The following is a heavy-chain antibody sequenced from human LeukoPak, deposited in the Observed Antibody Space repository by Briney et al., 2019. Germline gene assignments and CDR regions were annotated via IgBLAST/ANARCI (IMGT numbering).Heavy chain of an antibody. J-gene: IGHJ4*02. CDR1: GFTFSSYS. CDR3: ARGTYYDSSGYYGFRHPLDY. V-gene: IGHV3-21*01. CDR2: ISSSSSYI. D-gene: IGHD3-22*01. Sequence: GGSLRLSCAASGFTFSSYSMNWVRQAPGKGLEWVSSISSSSSYIYYADSVKGRFTISRDNAKNTLYLQMNILKAEDTAVYYCARGTYYDSSGYYGFRHPLDYWGQGTLVTVSS.